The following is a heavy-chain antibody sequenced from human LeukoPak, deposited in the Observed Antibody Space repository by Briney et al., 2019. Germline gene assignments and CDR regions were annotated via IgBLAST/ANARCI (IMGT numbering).Heavy chain of an antibody. Sequence: GGSLRLSCAASRFIFSNYAMSWVRQAPGKGLEWVSAISGSGGSTYYADSVKGRFTISRDNSKNTLYLQMNSLRAEDTAVYYCAKVRMITMIAYDAFDIWGQGTMVTVSS. J-gene: IGHJ3*02. CDR1: RFIFSNYA. D-gene: IGHD3-22*01. CDR3: AKVRMITMIAYDAFDI. V-gene: IGHV3-23*01. CDR2: ISGSGGST.